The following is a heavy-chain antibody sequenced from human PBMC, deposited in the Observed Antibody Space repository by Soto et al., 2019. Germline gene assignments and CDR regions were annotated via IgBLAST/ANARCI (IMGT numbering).Heavy chain of an antibody. CDR1: GHTLSELP. CDR3: ATPGRGYFYYYGVDV. CDR2: FDPDYRET. D-gene: IGHD3-22*01. Sequence: ASVKVSCKVSGHTLSELPIHWVRQPPGKGLEWMGDFDPDYRETVYAQKFQGRVTMTEDTSTDTAYMELSSLRSEDTAVYFCATPGRGYFYYYGVDVWGQGTTVTVSS. J-gene: IGHJ6*02. V-gene: IGHV1-24*01.